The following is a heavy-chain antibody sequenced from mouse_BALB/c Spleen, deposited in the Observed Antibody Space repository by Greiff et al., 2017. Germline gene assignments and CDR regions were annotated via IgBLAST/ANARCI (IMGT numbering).Heavy chain of an antibody. V-gene: IGHV1-9*01. CDR2: ILPGSGST. CDR3: ARGGYAWFAY. D-gene: IGHD2-14*01. Sequence: QVQLQQSGAELMKPGASVKISCKATGYTFSSYWIEWVKQRPGHGLEWIGEILPGSGSTNYNEKFKGKATFTADTSSNTAYMKLSSLTSEDSAVYYCARGGYAWFAYWGQGTLVTVSA. CDR1: GYTFSSYW. J-gene: IGHJ3*01.